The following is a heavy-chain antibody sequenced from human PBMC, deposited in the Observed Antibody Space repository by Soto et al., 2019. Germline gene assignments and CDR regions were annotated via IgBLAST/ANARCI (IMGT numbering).Heavy chain of an antibody. J-gene: IGHJ2*01. CDR1: GGTFSSHT. V-gene: IGHV1-69*08. CDR2: IIPALGTA. D-gene: IGHD4-17*01. Sequence: QDQLVQSGAEVKKPGSSVKVSCKASGGTFSSHTFSWVRQAPGQGLEWMGRIIPALGTATYAQKFQGRATITADESATTVYMGLNSLRSEDPAVYYGAGPDFGDGWYFALWGRGTLVTVSS. CDR3: AGPDFGDGWYFAL.